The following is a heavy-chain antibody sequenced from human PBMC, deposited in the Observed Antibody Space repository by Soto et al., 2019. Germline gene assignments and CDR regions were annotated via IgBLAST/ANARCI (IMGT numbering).Heavy chain of an antibody. V-gene: IGHV1-18*01. CDR2: ISAYNGNT. CDR3: ARDKHDFWSGSPPLPGWLDP. CDR1: GYTFTSYG. D-gene: IGHD3-3*01. J-gene: IGHJ5*02. Sequence: ASVKVSCKASGYTFTSYGISWVRQAPGQGLEWMGWISAYNGNTNYAQKLQGRVTMTTDTSTSTAYMELRSLRSDDTAVYYCARDKHDFWSGSPPLPGWLDPWGQGTLVTVSS.